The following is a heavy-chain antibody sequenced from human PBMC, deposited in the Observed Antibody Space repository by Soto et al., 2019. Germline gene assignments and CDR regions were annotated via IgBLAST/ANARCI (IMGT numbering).Heavy chain of an antibody. Sequence: QVQLVESGGGVVQPGRSLRLSCAASGFTFTTLGMHWVRQAPGKGLEWVALISYDGNTKYYADSVKGRFTISRDNAKNTVYLQMNSLRPEDTAVYYCARDPNSVAWFGESLDSWGQGTLVTVSS. J-gene: IGHJ4*02. V-gene: IGHV3-30*03. CDR3: ARDPNSVAWFGESLDS. CDR1: GFTFTTLG. D-gene: IGHD3-10*01. CDR2: ISYDGNTK.